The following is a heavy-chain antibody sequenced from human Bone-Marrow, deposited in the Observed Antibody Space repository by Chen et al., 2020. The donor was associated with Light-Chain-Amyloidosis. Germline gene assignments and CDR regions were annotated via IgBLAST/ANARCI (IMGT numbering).Heavy chain of an antibody. Sequence: EVLLVESGGEVVQPGGSLRLSCTASGFSFSTYWMHWVRQSPGKGLVSVSRTNSAGTSTTYADSVKGRFTVSRDNTKNTRYLEMNSLRVEDTAVYYCARTTLRYLDYWGQGTLVTVSS. D-gene: IGHD3-9*01. J-gene: IGHJ4*02. CDR2: TNSAGTST. CDR3: ARTTLRYLDY. CDR1: GFSFSTYW. V-gene: IGHV3-74*01.